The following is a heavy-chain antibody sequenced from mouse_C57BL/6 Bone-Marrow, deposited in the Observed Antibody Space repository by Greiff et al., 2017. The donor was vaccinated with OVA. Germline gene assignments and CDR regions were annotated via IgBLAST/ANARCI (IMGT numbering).Heavy chain of an antibody. J-gene: IGHJ1*03. V-gene: IGHV8-8*01. CDR2: IWWDDDK. D-gene: IGHD1-1*01. CDR1: GFSLSTFGMG. CDR3: ARNGDYYYGSSRYFDV. Sequence: QVTLKVSGPGILQPSQTLSLTCSFSGFSLSTFGMGVGWIRQPSGKGLEWLAHIWWDDDKHYNPALKSRPTISKDTSKNQVFLKIANVDTADTATYYCARNGDYYYGSSRYFDVWGTGTTVTVSS.